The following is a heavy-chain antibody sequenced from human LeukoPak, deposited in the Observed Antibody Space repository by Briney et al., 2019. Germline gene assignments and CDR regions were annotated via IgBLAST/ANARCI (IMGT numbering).Heavy chain of an antibody. V-gene: IGHV3-23*01. CDR2: ISGSGGTT. CDR1: GFTFSSYG. Sequence: PGGSLRLSCAASGFTFSSYGMSWVRQAPGKGLEWVSGISGSGGTTYYADSVKGRFTISRDNSKNMLYLQMNSLRAEDTAVYYCASCRDGYNWFDYWGQGTLVTVSS. CDR3: ASCRDGYNWFDY. J-gene: IGHJ4*02. D-gene: IGHD5-24*01.